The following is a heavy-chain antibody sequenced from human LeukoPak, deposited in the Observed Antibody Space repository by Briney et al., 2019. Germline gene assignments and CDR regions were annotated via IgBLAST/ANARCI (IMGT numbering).Heavy chain of an antibody. CDR2: IRNDGSNK. V-gene: IGHV3-30*02. J-gene: IGHJ4*02. CDR1: GFTFSTYG. D-gene: IGHD6-13*01. CDR3: ARDQGSSWLFDY. Sequence: PGGSLRLSCAASGFTFSTYGLHWVRQAPGKGLEWVAFIRNDGSNKYYADAVKGRFTISRDNSRNTLSLQMNSLRAEDTAVYYCARDQGSSWLFDYWGQGTLVTVSS.